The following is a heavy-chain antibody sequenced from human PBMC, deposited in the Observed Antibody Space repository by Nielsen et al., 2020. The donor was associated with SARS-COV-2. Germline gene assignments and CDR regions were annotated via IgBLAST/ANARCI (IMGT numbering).Heavy chain of an antibody. CDR3: ARDYFGDYLDGFDV. CDR1: GGSISSYY. J-gene: IGHJ3*01. Sequence: SETLSLTCTVSGGSISSYYWSWIRQPPGKGLEWIGYVSYTGTTNYNPSLASRATISLDTSQNEFSLKLTSVTAADTAMYYCARDYFGDYLDGFDVWGQGTMVTVSS. D-gene: IGHD4-17*01. CDR2: VSYTGTT. V-gene: IGHV4-59*01.